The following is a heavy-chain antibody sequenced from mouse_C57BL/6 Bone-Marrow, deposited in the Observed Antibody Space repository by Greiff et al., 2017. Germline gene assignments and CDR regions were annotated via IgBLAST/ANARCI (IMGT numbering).Heavy chain of an antibody. D-gene: IGHD2-3*01. CDR1: GFTFSDYY. V-gene: IGHV5-16*01. CDR2: INYDGSST. J-gene: IGHJ4*01. CDR3: ARDNDEAMDY. Sequence: EVQLVESEGGLVQPGSSMKLSCTASGFTFSDYYMAWVRQVPEKGLEWVANINYDGSSTYYLDSLQSRFIISRDNAKNILYLQMSSLKSEDTATYYCARDNDEAMDYWGQGTSVTVSS.